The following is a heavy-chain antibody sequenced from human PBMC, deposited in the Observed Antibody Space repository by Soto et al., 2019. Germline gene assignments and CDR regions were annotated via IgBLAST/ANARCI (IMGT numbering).Heavy chain of an antibody. CDR3: ARDRSILTGYYNWFDP. D-gene: IGHD3-9*01. CDR2: IIPIFGTA. V-gene: IGHV1-69*13. J-gene: IGHJ5*02. Sequence: SVKVSCKASGGTFSSYAISWVRQAPGQGLEWMGGIIPIFGTANYAQKFQGRVTITADESTSTAYMEPSSLRSEDTAVYYCARDRSILTGYYNWFDPWGQGTLVTVSS. CDR1: GGTFSSYA.